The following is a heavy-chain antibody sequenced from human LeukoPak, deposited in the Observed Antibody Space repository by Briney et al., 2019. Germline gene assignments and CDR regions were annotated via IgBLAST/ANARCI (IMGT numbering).Heavy chain of an antibody. J-gene: IGHJ4*02. V-gene: IGHV3-21*01. CDR2: ISSSSTYI. CDR1: GITFSSYS. D-gene: IGHD5-18*01. Sequence: GGSLRLSCAATGITFSSYSMNWVRQAPGKGLEWVSSISSSSTYIYYADSVKGRFTISRDNAKNSLYLQMNSLRAEDTAVYYCXRPXSPGEYSYGFDYWGQGSLVTVSS. CDR3: XRPXSPGEYSYGFDY.